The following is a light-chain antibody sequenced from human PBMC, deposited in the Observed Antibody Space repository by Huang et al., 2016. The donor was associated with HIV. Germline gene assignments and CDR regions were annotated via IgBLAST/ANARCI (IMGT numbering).Light chain of an antibody. CDR2: GAS. V-gene: IGKV3-20*01. J-gene: IGKJ4*01. CDR3: LQYDRSPLT. Sequence: EIVLTQSPGTLSWSPGETATFSCRASQSLRDTYIAWYQQRPGQAPRLLIYGASSRATGIPDRFSGSGSGTDFTLTINRLEPQDFAVYFCLQYDRSPLTFGGGTKVEL. CDR1: QSLRDTY.